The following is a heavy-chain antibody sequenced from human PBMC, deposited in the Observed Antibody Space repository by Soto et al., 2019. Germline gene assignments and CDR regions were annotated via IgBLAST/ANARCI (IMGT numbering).Heavy chain of an antibody. D-gene: IGHD4-17*01. CDR3: ARDLFTTVTTSRVVY. J-gene: IGHJ4*02. Sequence: PGGSLRLSCAASGFTFSSYSMNWVRQAPGKGLEWVAVISYDGSNKYYADSVKGRFTISRDNSKNTLYLQMNSLRAEDTAVYYCARDLFTTVTTSRVVYWGQGTLVTVSS. CDR1: GFTFSSYS. CDR2: ISYDGSNK. V-gene: IGHV3-30*03.